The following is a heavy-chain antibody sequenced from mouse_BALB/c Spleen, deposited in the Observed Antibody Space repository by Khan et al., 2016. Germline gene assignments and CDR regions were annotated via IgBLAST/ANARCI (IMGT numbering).Heavy chain of an antibody. J-gene: IGHJ1*01. CDR3: ALTFWYFDV. Sequence: EVKLLESGGGLVQPGGSLKLSCAASGFDFSRYWMSWVRPAPGKGLEWIGEINPDSSTINYTPSLTAKFIISRDNAKNTLYLQMSKVVSEDTALYYCALTFWYFDVWGAGTTVTVSS. V-gene: IGHV4-1*02. CDR2: INPDSSTI. CDR1: GFDFSRYW.